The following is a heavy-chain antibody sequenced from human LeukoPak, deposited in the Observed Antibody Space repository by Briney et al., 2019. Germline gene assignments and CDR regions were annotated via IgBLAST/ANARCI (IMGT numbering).Heavy chain of an antibody. D-gene: IGHD2-15*01. Sequence: SVKVSCKASGGTFSSYAISWVRQAPGQGLEWMRGIIPIFGTANYAQKFQGRVTITADKSTSTAYMELSSLRSEDTAVYYCARDLRGYCSGGSCYPASFDYWGQGTLVTVSS. V-gene: IGHV1-69*06. CDR3: ARDLRGYCSGGSCYPASFDY. J-gene: IGHJ4*02. CDR2: IIPIFGTA. CDR1: GGTFSSYA.